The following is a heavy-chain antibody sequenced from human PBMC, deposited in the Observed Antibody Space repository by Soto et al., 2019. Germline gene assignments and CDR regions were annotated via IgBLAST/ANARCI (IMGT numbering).Heavy chain of an antibody. CDR1: GGSFSGYY. D-gene: IGHD4-17*01. J-gene: IGHJ3*02. Sequence: QVQLQQWGAGLLKPLETLSLTCAVYGGSFSGYYWSWIRQPPGKGLEWIGVINHSGSTNYNPSLKSRVTISVDTSKNQFSLKLSSVTAADTAVYYCARGAPTVTTDDAFDIWGQGTMVTVSS. CDR2: INHSGST. CDR3: ARGAPTVTTDDAFDI. V-gene: IGHV4-34*01.